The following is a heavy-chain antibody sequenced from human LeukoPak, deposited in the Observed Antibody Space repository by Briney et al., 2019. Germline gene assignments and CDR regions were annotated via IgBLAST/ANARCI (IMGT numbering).Heavy chain of an antibody. CDR1: GGSISNYY. J-gene: IGHJ4*02. V-gene: IGHV4-59*01. CDR2: IYYSGST. Sequence: TSETLSLTCSVSGGSISNYYWIWIRQSPGKGLEYIGYIYYSGSTNYNPSLNSRVTISLDTSKIQFSLKLNSVTAADTAAYYCARDPRGYCSGGSCYSAYWGQGTLVTVSS. D-gene: IGHD2-15*01. CDR3: ARDPRGYCSGGSCYSAY.